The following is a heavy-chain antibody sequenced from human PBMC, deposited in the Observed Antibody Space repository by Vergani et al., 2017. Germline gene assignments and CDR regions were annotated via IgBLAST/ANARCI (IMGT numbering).Heavy chain of an antibody. CDR1: GGSISSGGYS. CDR2: IYHSGST. D-gene: IGHD4-23*01. V-gene: IGHV4-30-2*01. J-gene: IGHJ6*03. CDR3: ARSLGSLGQLLYYYYMDV. Sequence: QVQLQESGPGVVKPSQTLSLTCAVSGGSISSGGYSWSWIRQPPGKGLEWIGYIYHSGSTYYSPSLKTRVTISVDRSKNQFSLKLSFVTAEDTAVYYCARSLGSLGQLLYYYYMDVWGKGTTVTVSS.